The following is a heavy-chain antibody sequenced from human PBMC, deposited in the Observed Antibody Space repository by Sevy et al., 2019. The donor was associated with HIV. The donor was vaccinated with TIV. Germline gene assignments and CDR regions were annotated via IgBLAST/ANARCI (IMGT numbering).Heavy chain of an antibody. J-gene: IGHJ4*02. CDR2: ISGSGGST. CDR1: GFTFSSYA. CDR3: AKLPYSSSWYVDY. D-gene: IGHD6-13*01. V-gene: IGHV3-23*01. Sequence: GGSLRLSCAASGFTFSSYAMSWVRQAPGKGLEWISAISGSGGSTYYANSVKGRFTISRDNSKNTLYLQMNSLRAEDTAVYYCAKLPYSSSWYVDYWGQGTLVTVSS.